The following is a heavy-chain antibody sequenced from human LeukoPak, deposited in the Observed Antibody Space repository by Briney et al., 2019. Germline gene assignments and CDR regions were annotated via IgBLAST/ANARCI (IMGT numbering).Heavy chain of an antibody. CDR2: INSDGSST. D-gene: IGHD1-26*01. V-gene: IGHV3-74*01. Sequence: PGGSLRLSCAASGFTLSTYWMHWVCQAPGKGLVWVSRINSDGSSTSYADAVKGRFTISRDNAENTLYLQMNSLRAEDTALYYCPRYTGSYPPIDYWGQGTLVTVSS. CDR3: PRYTGSYPPIDY. CDR1: GFTLSTYW. J-gene: IGHJ4*02.